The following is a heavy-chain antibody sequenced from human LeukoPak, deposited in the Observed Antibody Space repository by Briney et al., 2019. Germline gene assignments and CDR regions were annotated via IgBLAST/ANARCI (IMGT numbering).Heavy chain of an antibody. CDR3: ANLRGYSGYDNY. J-gene: IGHJ4*02. D-gene: IGHD5-12*01. V-gene: IGHV3-9*01. CDR1: GYTFDDYA. CDR2: ISWNSGSI. Sequence: PGRSLRLSWAASGYTFDDYAMHWVRQAPGKGLEWVSGISWNSGSIGYADSVKGRFTISRDNAKNSLYLQMNSLRAEDTALYYCANLRGYSGYDNYWGQGTLVTVSS.